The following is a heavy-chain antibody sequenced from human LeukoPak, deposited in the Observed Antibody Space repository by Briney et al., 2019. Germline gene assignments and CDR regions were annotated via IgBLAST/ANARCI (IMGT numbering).Heavy chain of an antibody. CDR1: GFTFSSYG. CDR3: ARDWQQLVRPAYYFDY. Sequence: GRSLRLSCAASGFTFSSYGMHWVRQAPGKGLEWVAVISYDGSNKYYADSVKGRYTISRDNSKNTLYLQMNSLRAEDTAVYYCARDWQQLVRPAYYFDYWGQGTLVTVSS. J-gene: IGHJ4*02. CDR2: ISYDGSNK. D-gene: IGHD6-13*01. V-gene: IGHV3-30*03.